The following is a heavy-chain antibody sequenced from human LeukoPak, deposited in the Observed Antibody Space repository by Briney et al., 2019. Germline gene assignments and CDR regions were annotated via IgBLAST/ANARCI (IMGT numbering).Heavy chain of an antibody. D-gene: IGHD3-22*01. Sequence: PSETLSLTCTVSGGSISSGDYYWSWIRQPPGKGLEWIGYIYYSGSTYYNPSLKSRVTISVDTSKNQFSLKLSSVTAADTAVYYCASVNRSSGYYSIYYYYGMDVWGQGTTVTVSS. J-gene: IGHJ6*02. CDR3: ASVNRSSGYYSIYYYYGMDV. CDR1: GGSISSGDYY. CDR2: IYYSGST. V-gene: IGHV4-30-4*01.